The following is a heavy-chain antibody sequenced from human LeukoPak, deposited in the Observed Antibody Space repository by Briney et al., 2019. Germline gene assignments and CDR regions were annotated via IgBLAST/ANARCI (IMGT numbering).Heavy chain of an antibody. CDR2: MWYDGSNK. V-gene: IGHV3-33*01. J-gene: IGHJ6*03. CDR3: ARDGAAAASEIYNYYYLDV. CDR1: GFSFSSYD. D-gene: IGHD6-25*01. Sequence: PGGSLRLSCAASGFSFSSYDMHWVRQAPGKGLEWVAEMWYDGSNKYYADSVKGRFIISRDNSKNTLYLQINSLSAEDTAVYYCARDGAAAASEIYNYYYLDVWGKGTTVIVSS.